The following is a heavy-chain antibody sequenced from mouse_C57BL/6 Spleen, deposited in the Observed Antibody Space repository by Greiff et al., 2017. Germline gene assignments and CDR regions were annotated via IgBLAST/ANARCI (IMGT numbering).Heavy chain of an antibody. Sequence: EVKLVESGGGLVKPGGSLKLSCAASGFTFSDYGMHWVRQAPEKGLEWVAYISSGSSTIYYADTVKGRFTISRDNAKNTLFLQMTSLRSEDTAMYYCASPYGNYPAWFAYWGQGTLVTVSA. CDR3: ASPYGNYPAWFAY. CDR1: GFTFSDYG. V-gene: IGHV5-17*01. CDR2: ISSGSSTI. J-gene: IGHJ3*01. D-gene: IGHD2-1*01.